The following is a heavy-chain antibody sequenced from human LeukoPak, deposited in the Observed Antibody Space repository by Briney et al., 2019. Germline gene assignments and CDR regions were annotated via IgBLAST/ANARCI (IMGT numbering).Heavy chain of an antibody. CDR1: GYTFTSYG. CDR3: ARDKFHCSGGSGYAKYYFDY. CDR2: ISAYNGNK. V-gene: IGHV1-18*04. J-gene: IGHJ4*02. Sequence: ASVKVSCKASGYTFTSYGISWVRQAPGQGLEWMGWISAYNGNKNYAQKLQGRVTMTTDTSTSTAYMELRSLRSDDTAVYYCARDKFHCSGGSGYAKYYFDYWGQGTLVTVSP. D-gene: IGHD2-15*01.